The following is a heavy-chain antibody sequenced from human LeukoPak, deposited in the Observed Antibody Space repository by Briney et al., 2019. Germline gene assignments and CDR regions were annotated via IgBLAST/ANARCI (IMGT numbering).Heavy chain of an antibody. D-gene: IGHD2-2*01. CDR2: IKQDGSEK. Sequence: PGGSLRLSCAASGFTFSNYWMSWVRQAPGKGLEWVANIKQDGSEKYYVDSVKGRFTMSRDNAKDSLYLQMNSLRAEDTAVYYCARDVVVPATILRYYFDYWGQGTLVTVSS. V-gene: IGHV3-7*01. CDR3: ARDVVVPATILRYYFDY. CDR1: GFTFSNYW. J-gene: IGHJ4*02.